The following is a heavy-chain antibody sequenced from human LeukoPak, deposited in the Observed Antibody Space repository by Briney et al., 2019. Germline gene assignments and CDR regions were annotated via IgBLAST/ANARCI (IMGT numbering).Heavy chain of an antibody. D-gene: IGHD3-10*01. Sequence: GGSLRLSCAASGFTFSSYGFNWVRQAPGKGLKWVSSISSGSGYIYYADSVKGRFTISRDNAQNSLYLQMNSLRAEDTAVYYCARELISSGSLDYWGQGTLVTVSS. CDR3: ARELISSGSLDY. CDR1: GFTFSSYG. CDR2: ISSGSGYI. V-gene: IGHV3-21*01. J-gene: IGHJ4*02.